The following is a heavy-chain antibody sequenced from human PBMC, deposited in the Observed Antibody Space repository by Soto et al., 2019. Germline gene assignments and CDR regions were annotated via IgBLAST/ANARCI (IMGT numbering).Heavy chain of an antibody. V-gene: IGHV4-59*01. Sequence: SDTLSLTCTVSGGSISSYYWSWIRQPPGKGLEWIGYIYYSGSTNYNPSLKSRVTISVDTSKNQFSLKLSSVTAADTAVYYCARAASWGRKYNWFDPWGQGTLVTVSS. CDR2: IYYSGST. J-gene: IGHJ5*02. CDR1: GGSISSYY. CDR3: ARAASWGRKYNWFDP. D-gene: IGHD3-16*01.